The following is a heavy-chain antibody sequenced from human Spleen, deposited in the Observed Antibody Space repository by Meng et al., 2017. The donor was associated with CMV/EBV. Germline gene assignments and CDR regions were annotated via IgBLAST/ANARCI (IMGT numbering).Heavy chain of an antibody. V-gene: IGHV3-21*01. J-gene: IGHJ4*02. CDR1: GFTFSSYS. CDR3: AAYSSSSQVDY. D-gene: IGHD6-6*01. Sequence: EVQLVESGGXLVKPGGSXRLSCAASGFTFSSYSMNWVRQAPGKGLEWVSSISSSSSYIYYADSVKGRFTISRDNAKNSLYLQMNSLRAEDTAVYYCAAYSSSSQVDYWGQGTLVTVSS. CDR2: ISSSSSYI.